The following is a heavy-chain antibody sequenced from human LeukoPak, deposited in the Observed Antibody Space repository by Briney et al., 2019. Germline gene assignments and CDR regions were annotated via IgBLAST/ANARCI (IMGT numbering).Heavy chain of an antibody. J-gene: IGHJ4*02. V-gene: IGHV4-59*01. CDR2: IYYSGST. D-gene: IGHD3-16*01. CDR3: ARYGLAYTYDF. Sequence: PSETLSLTCSVSGGSISGYYWSWIRQPPGKGLEWIGYIYYSGSTNYNPSLKSRVTMSVGTSKNQFSLKLSSVTAADMAVYYCARYGLAYTYDFWGQGTLVTVSS. CDR1: GGSISGYY.